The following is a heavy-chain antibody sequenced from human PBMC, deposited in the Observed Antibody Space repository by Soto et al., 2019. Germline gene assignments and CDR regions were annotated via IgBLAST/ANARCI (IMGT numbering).Heavy chain of an antibody. D-gene: IGHD2-8*01. V-gene: IGHV3-23*01. CDR3: AKHLINLCFPDY. CDR2: ISESGGST. Sequence: EVQLLESGGGLVQPGGSLRLSCAASGFTFSNYAMCWVRQAPGTGLEWVSGISESGGSTYYADSVKGRFTISRDNSKNTLYLQMNSLRAEDTALYYCAKHLINLCFPDYWGQGTLVTASS. CDR1: GFTFSNYA. J-gene: IGHJ4*02.